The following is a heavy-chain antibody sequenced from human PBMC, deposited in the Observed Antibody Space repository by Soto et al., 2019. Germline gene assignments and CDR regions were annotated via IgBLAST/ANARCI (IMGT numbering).Heavy chain of an antibody. J-gene: IGHJ4*02. CDR1: GDSLSAYS. CDR2: IHYNGNT. CDR3: AREGNLGRWLQPLDF. D-gene: IGHD5-12*01. Sequence: SDTLSLTCTVSGDSLSAYSWSWVRQPPGKGLEWIGNIHYNGNTKYNPSLKSRVSMSVDTSKNQFSLRPISVAAADTAKYFCAREGNLGRWLQPLDFWAQGTLVNVSS. V-gene: IGHV4-59*01.